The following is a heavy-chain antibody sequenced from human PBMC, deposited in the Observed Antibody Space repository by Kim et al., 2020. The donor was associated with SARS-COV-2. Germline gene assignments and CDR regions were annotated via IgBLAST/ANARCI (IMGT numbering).Heavy chain of an antibody. Sequence: ASVKVSCKTSGYTFTTYAICWLRQAPGQGPEWMGWIDTNTGNPTYVQGFRGRFVFSVDTSVSTAYLEISSLKIEDTAVYYCARDIYVSQSFPLNYWGQGTLVTFSS. V-gene: IGHV7-4-1*02. J-gene: IGHJ4*02. D-gene: IGHD3-10*01. CDR2: IDTNTGNP. CDR3: ARDIYVSQSFPLNY. CDR1: GYTFTTYA.